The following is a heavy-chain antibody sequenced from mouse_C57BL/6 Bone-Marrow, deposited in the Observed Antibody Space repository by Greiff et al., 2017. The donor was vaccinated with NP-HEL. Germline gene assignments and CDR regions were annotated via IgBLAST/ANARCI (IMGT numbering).Heavy chain of an antibody. Sequence: EVKLVESGGGLVQPGGSLKLSCAASGFTFSDYYMYWVRQTPEKRLEWVAYISNGGGSTYYPDTVKGRFTLSRDNAKNTLYLQMSRLKSEDTAMYYCARRPYYYAMDYWGQGTSVTVSS. J-gene: IGHJ4*01. CDR3: ARRPYYYAMDY. CDR1: GFTFSDYY. V-gene: IGHV5-12*01. CDR2: ISNGGGST.